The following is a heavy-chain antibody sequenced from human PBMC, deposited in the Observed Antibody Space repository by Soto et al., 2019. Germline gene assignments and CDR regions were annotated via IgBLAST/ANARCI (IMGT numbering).Heavy chain of an antibody. J-gene: IGHJ6*02. CDR2: IIPIFGTA. D-gene: IGHD2-15*01. CDR3: ARLYCSADTSYYSGMDV. Sequence: QVQLVQSGAEVKKLGSSVKVSCKASGGTFSSYAISWVRQAPGQGLEWMGGIIPIFGTANYAPKFQGIVTIPADDSPTTASMALTTLRSSATAVYYCARLYCSADTSYYSGMDVWGQGTTVTVSS. V-gene: IGHV1-69*12. CDR1: GGTFSSYA.